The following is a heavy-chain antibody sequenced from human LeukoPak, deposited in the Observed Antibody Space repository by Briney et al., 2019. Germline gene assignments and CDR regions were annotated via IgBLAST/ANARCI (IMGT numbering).Heavy chain of an antibody. D-gene: IGHD3-22*01. CDR3: ARGFRYYYDSSGPFFDL. J-gene: IGHJ2*01. V-gene: IGHV4-34*01. CDR1: GGSFSGYY. CDR2: INHSGST. Sequence: SETLSLTCAVYGGSFSGYYWSWIRQPPGKGLEWIGEINHSGSTNYNPSLKSRVTISVDTSKIQFSLKLSSVTAADTAVYYCARGFRYYYDSSGPFFDLWGRGTLVTVSS.